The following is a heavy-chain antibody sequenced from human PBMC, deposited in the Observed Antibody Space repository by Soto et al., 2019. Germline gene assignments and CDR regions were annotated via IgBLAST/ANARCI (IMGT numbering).Heavy chain of an antibody. CDR1: RGAFGDYW. CDR2: INRDANDI. J-gene: IGHJ5*01. Sequence: EVQLVESGGGLVQPGGSLRLSCEASRGAFGDYWMHWVRQAPGKGLVWVSRINRDANDIIYADSVKGRFTASRDNDKNMLFLQMNSLSVEDTVVYYCARSVPHNWFDSWGPGNLVTVSS. D-gene: IGHD3-10*02. V-gene: IGHV3-74*01. CDR3: ARSVPHNWFDS.